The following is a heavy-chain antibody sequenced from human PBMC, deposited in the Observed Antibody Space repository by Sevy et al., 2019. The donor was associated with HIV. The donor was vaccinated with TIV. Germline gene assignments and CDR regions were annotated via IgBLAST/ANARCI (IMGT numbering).Heavy chain of an antibody. J-gene: IGHJ3*02. Sequence: GGSLRLSCAASGFTFDDYGMSWVRQAPGKGLEWVSGINWNGGSTGYADSVKGRFTISRDNAKNSLYLQMNSLRAEDTALYYCANLIAVAGTSGAFDIWGQGTMVTVSS. CDR2: INWNGGST. V-gene: IGHV3-20*04. D-gene: IGHD6-19*01. CDR3: ANLIAVAGTSGAFDI. CDR1: GFTFDDYG.